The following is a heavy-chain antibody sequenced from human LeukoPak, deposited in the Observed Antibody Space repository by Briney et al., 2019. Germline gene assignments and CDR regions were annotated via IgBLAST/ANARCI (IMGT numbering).Heavy chain of an antibody. CDR2: IYTSGST. D-gene: IGHD6-13*01. V-gene: IGHV4-4*07. CDR3: ARVTAAGTSVVFDP. CDR1: GGSISSYY. J-gene: IGHJ5*02. Sequence: PSETLSLTCTVSGGSISSYYWSWIRQPAGKGLEWIGRIYTSGSTNYNPSLKSRVTMSVDTSKNQFSLNLNSVTAADTAVYYCARVTAAGTSVVFDPWGQGTLATVSS.